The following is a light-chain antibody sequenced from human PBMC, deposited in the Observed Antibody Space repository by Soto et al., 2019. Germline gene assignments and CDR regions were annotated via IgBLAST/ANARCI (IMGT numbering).Light chain of an antibody. Sequence: EVVLTQSPATLSLSPGERATLSCRASQSVNNNYVAWYQQKPGQAPRLLIFRASNKATGIPDRFSGSGSGTDFTLTISRLEPEDFAMYYCQQYGSSLITFGQGTRLEIK. V-gene: IGKV3-20*01. CDR2: RAS. CDR3: QQYGSSLIT. J-gene: IGKJ5*01. CDR1: QSVNNNY.